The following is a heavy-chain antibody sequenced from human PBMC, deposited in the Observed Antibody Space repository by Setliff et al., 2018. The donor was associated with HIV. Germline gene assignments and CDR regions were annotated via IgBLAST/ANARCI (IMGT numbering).Heavy chain of an antibody. CDR3: ARDWRSGYDLNFDY. D-gene: IGHD5-12*01. J-gene: IGHJ4*02. Sequence: LRLSCAASGFRFRSYWMSWVRQAPGKGLEWVAKVKQDGDEKYYVDSVKGRFTISRDNAKNSLYLQMNSLRAEDTAMYFCARDWRSGYDLNFDYWGQGTLVTVSS. V-gene: IGHV3-7*01. CDR1: GFRFRSYW. CDR2: VKQDGDEK.